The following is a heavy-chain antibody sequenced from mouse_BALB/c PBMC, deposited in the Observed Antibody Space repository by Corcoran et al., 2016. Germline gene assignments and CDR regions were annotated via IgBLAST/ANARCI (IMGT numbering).Heavy chain of an antibody. Sequence: EVRLQQSGPELVKPGASVKMSCKASGYTFTSYVMHWVKQKPGQGLEWIGYINPYNDGTKYNEKFKGKATLTSDKSSSTAYMELSSLTSEDSAVYYCARGGIYYGNSPWFAYWGQGTLVTVSA. CDR2: INPYNDGT. J-gene: IGHJ3*01. CDR1: GYTFTSYV. V-gene: IGHV1S136*01. D-gene: IGHD2-1*01. CDR3: ARGGIYYGNSPWFAY.